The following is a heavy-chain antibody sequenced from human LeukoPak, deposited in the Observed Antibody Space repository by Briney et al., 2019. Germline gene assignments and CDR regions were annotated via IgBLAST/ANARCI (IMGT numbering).Heavy chain of an antibody. CDR2: INHSGTT. CDR1: GGSFSGYY. D-gene: IGHD2-15*01. V-gene: IGHV4-34*01. J-gene: IGHJ6*02. Sequence: PSETLSLTCAVYGGSFSGYYWSWIRQPPGKGLEWIGEINHSGTTNYNPSLKSRVTISVDTSKNQFSLKLSSVTAADTAVYYCARNGGSEKDIVVVGAATPSPYYYYGMDVWGQGTTVTVSS. CDR3: ARNGGSEKDIVVVGAATPSPYYYYGMDV.